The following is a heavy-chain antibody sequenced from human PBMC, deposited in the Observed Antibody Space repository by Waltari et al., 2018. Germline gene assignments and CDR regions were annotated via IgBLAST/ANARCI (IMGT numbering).Heavy chain of an antibody. CDR3: ARLTSYYDSSGYYQGFDP. J-gene: IGHJ5*02. CDR1: GGSISSSSYY. CDR2: IYYSGST. Sequence: QLQLQESGPGLVKPSETLSLTCTVSGGSISSSSYYWGWIRPPPGKGLEWIGSIYYSGSTYYNPSLKSRVTISIDTSKNQFSLKLSSVTAADTAVYYCARLTSYYDSSGYYQGFDPWGQGTLVTVSS. D-gene: IGHD3-22*01. V-gene: IGHV4-39*01.